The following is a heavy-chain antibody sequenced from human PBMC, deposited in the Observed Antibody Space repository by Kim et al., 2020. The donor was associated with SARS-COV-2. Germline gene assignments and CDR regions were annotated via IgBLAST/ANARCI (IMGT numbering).Heavy chain of an antibody. CDR3: ARDPPVVAPGWYFDL. J-gene: IGHJ2*01. CDR1: GYTFTSYV. Sequence: ASVKVSCKASGYTFTSYVIHWVRQAPGQRLEWMGWINPVNGNTRNSQKFQDRVTFTSDASASTAYMDLSSLRSEDTAVYYCARDPPVVAPGWYFDLWGRGTLVTVSS. V-gene: IGHV1-3*01. D-gene: IGHD2-2*01. CDR2: INPVNGNT.